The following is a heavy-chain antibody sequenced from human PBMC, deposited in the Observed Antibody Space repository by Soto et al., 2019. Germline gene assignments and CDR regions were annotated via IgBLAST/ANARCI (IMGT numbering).Heavy chain of an antibody. D-gene: IGHD7-27*01. J-gene: IGHJ4*02. CDR1: GWIFTFQY. V-gene: IGHV1-45*02. Sequence: QMQLLQSGAEVKKTGSSVKISRKTSGWIFTFQYLHWVRQAPGQGLEWLGWITPYNGKVKYAQHFQGRISLTRDNSLTPLFLELRDLRPEDTGLYYCARSATSGDQHFIDSWGQGTLVTVSS. CDR2: ITPYNGKV. CDR3: ARSATSGDQHFIDS.